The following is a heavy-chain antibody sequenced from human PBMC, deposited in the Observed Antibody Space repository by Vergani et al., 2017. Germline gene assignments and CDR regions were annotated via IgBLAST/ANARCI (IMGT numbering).Heavy chain of an antibody. V-gene: IGHV4-34*01. Sequence: QVQLQQWGAGLLKPSETLSLTCAVYGGSFSGYYWSWIRQPPGKGLEWIGEINRSGSTNYNPSLKSRVTISVDTSKNQFSLKLSSVTAADTAVYYCARAVTTAYYYYYMDVWGKGTTVTVSS. J-gene: IGHJ6*03. CDR1: GGSFSGYY. CDR2: INRSGST. D-gene: IGHD1-26*01. CDR3: ARAVTTAYYYYYMDV.